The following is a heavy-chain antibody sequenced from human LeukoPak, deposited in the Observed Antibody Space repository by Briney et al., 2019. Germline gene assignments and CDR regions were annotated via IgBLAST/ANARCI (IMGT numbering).Heavy chain of an antibody. CDR1: GFTFSSYA. Sequence: GGSLRLSCAASGFTFSSYAMSWVRQAPGKGLEWVSAITGSGDRTYYTDSVKGRFTIPRDKSKNTLYLQMNSLRAEDTAVYYCVKVPGGVGQLDWGQGTLVTVSS. D-gene: IGHD1-1*01. CDR3: VKVPGGVGQLD. CDR2: ITGSGDRT. V-gene: IGHV3-23*01. J-gene: IGHJ4*02.